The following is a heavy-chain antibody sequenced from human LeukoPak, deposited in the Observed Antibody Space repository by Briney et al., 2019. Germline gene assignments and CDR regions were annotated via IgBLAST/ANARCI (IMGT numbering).Heavy chain of an antibody. D-gene: IGHD3-10*01. J-gene: IGHJ3*02. CDR3: AADRVLLWFGESPYDAFDI. V-gene: IGHV1-58*02. Sequence: SVTVSCKASGFTFTSSAMQWVQQARGQRLEWIGWIVVGSGNTNYAQKFQERVTITRDMSTSTAYMELSSLRSEDTAVYYCAADRVLLWFGESPYDAFDIWGQGTMVTVSS. CDR1: GFTFTSSA. CDR2: IVVGSGNT.